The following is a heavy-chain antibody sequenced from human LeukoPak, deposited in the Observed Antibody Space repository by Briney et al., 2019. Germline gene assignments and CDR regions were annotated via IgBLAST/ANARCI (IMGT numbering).Heavy chain of an antibody. CDR3: AKDWEHVGPDY. J-gene: IGHJ4*02. CDR2: ISSYNGNT. V-gene: IGHV1-18*01. Sequence: ASVKVSCKASGYTFSSLGISWVRQAPGQGLEWMGWISSYNGNTIYAQSLQGRVTMTTDTSTNTAYMELRSLSPDDTAVYYCAKDWEHVGPDYWGQGTLVTVSS. D-gene: IGHD1-26*01. CDR1: GYTFSSLG.